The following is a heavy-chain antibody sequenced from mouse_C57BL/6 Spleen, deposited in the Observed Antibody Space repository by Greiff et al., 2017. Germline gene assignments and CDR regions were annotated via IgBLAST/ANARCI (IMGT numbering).Heavy chain of an antibody. V-gene: IGHV1-64*01. J-gene: IGHJ4*01. Sequence: VQLQQPGPELVKPGASVKLSCKASGYTFTSYWMHWVKQSPGQGLEWIGMIRPNSGSTNYNEKFKSKATLTVDKSSSTAYMQLSSLTSEDSAVXYCARSGYAMDYWGQGTSVTVSS. CDR1: GYTFTSYW. CDR3: ARSGYAMDY. CDR2: IRPNSGST.